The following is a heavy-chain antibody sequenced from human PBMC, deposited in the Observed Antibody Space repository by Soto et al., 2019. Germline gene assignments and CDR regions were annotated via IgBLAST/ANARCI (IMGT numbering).Heavy chain of an antibody. CDR2: MYYSGST. CDR3: ARGYRHSGYSSSWVFDY. Sequence: QVQLRESGPGLVKPSQTLSLTCTVSGGSINSGGYYWNWIRQHPGKGLEWIVYMYYSGSTYYNPFLRSRVIISADTSENHFSLKLSSVTAADTAVYFCARGYRHSGYSSSWVFDYWGQGTLVNVSS. D-gene: IGHD6-13*01. J-gene: IGHJ4*02. V-gene: IGHV4-31*03. CDR1: GGSINSGGYY.